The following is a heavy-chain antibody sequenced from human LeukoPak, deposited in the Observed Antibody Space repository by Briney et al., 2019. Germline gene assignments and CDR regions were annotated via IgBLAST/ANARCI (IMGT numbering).Heavy chain of an antibody. D-gene: IGHD1-26*01. V-gene: IGHV1-18*01. CDR2: ISAYNGNT. Sequence: GASVKVSCKASGYTFTSYGISWGGQAPGQGLEWMGWISAYNGNTNYAQKLQGRVTMTTDTSTSTAYMELRSLRSDGTAVYYCARVGTAIVGAAADYWGQGTLVTVSS. CDR3: ARVGTAIVGAAADY. J-gene: IGHJ4*02. CDR1: GYTFTSYG.